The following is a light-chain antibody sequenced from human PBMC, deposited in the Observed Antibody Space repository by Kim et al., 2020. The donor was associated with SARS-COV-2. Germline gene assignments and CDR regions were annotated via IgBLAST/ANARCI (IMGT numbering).Light chain of an antibody. CDR2: QDS. J-gene: IGLJ2*01. CDR3: QAWDNSTVV. V-gene: IGLV3-1*01. CDR1: KLGDKY. Sequence: SYELTQPPSVSVSPGQTASITCSGDKLGDKYACWYQQKPGQSPVLVIYQDSKRPSGIPERFSGSNSGNTATLTISGTQAMDEADYYCQAWDNSTVVFGVG.